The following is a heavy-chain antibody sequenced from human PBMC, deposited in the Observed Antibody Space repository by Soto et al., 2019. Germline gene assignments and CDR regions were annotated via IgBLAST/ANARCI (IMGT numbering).Heavy chain of an antibody. V-gene: IGHV3-48*03. CDR2: ISEGGTTT. CDR3: ARGFSAGKGSPPDF. D-gene: IGHD6-13*01. J-gene: IGHJ4*02. Sequence: EVQLVESGGGLAQSGGSLRLSCAASGFMFNDYEMNWVRQAPGKGLEWVSYISEGGTTTHYTDSVKGRFTISRDNAKESLYLQMSSLRAEDTAVYYCARGFSAGKGSPPDFWGQGSLVTVSS. CDR1: GFMFNDYE.